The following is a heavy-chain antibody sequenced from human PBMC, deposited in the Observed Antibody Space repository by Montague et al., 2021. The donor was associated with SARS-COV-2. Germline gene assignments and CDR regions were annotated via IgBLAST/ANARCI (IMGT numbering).Heavy chain of an antibody. CDR3: ARWDPQTLTVISLRGKSANDY. CDR1: GESFSGFF. CDR2: INDRGVTNY. D-gene: IGHD4-11*01. V-gene: IGHV4-34*01. J-gene: IGHJ4*02. Sequence: SETLSLTCAVYGESFSGFFWSWIRQPPGKGLEWIAEINDRGVTNYNYNPSLGSRVTISADTSKNQFSLKLRSVTAADTAVYYCARWDPQTLTVISLRGKSANDYWGQGTLVTVPS.